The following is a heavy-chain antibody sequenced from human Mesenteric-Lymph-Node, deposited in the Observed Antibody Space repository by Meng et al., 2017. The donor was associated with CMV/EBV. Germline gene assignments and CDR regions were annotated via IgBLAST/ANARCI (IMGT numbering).Heavy chain of an antibody. CDR1: GGSISSYY. Sequence: GPLRLSCTVSGGSISSYYWSWIRQPPGKGLEWIGYIYYSGSTNYNPSLKSRVTISVDTSKNQFSLKLSSVTAADTAVYYCARAGSGDYYYYYGMDVWGQGTTVTVSS. D-gene: IGHD1-1*01. J-gene: IGHJ6*02. CDR2: IYYSGST. V-gene: IGHV4-59*01. CDR3: ARAGSGDYYYYYGMDV.